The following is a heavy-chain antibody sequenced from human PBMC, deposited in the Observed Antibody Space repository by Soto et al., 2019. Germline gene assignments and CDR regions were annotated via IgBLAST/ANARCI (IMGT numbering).Heavy chain of an antibody. D-gene: IGHD2-2*02. CDR2: IYYSGST. J-gene: IGHJ4*02. CDR3: ARPASPCLYHD. CDR1: GGSISSYY. V-gene: IGHV4-59*08. Sequence: QVQLQESGPGLVKPSETLSLTCTVSGGSISSYYWSWIRQPPGQGLECIGYIYYSGSTNYNPSLTSRVTISVDTSKSSSSLKRSSVTAADTAVYYCARPASPCLYHDWGQVTLVTVSS.